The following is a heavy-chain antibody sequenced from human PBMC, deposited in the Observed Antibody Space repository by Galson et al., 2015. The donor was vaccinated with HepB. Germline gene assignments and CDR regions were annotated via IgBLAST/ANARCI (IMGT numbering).Heavy chain of an antibody. CDR2: IIPIFGTA. CDR3: ARPVYSGYDYTFDY. CDR1: GGTFSSYA. J-gene: IGHJ4*02. V-gene: IGHV1-69*13. Sequence: SVKVSCKASGGTFSSYAISWVRQAPGQGPEWMGGIIPIFGTANYAQKFQGRVTITADESTSTAYMELSSLRSEDTAVYYCARPVYSGYDYTFDYWGQGTLVTVSS. D-gene: IGHD5-12*01.